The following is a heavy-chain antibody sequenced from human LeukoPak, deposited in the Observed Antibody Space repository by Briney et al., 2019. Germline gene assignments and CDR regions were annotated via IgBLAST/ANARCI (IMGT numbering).Heavy chain of an antibody. Sequence: ASVKVSCKASGGTFSSYAISWVRQAPGQGLEWMGRIIPIFGTANYAQKFQGRVTITTDESTSTAYMELSGLRSEDTAVYYCARFVRLGGYFDYWGQGTLVTVSS. J-gene: IGHJ4*02. CDR3: ARFVRLGGYFDY. CDR1: GGTFSSYA. D-gene: IGHD1-26*01. V-gene: IGHV1-69*05. CDR2: IIPIFGTA.